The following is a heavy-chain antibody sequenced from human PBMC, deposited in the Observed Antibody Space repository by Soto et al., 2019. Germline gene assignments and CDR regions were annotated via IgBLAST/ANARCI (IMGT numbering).Heavy chain of an antibody. D-gene: IGHD3-3*01. J-gene: IGHJ5*02. CDR1: GGSFSGYY. CDR2: INHSGST. Sequence: PSETLSLTCAVYGGSFSGYYWSWIRQPPGKGLEWIGEINHSGSTNYNPSLKSRVTISVDTSKNQFSLKLSSVTAADTAVYYCARGRDDFWSGYYHWFDPWGQGTLVTVSS. CDR3: ARGRDDFWSGYYHWFDP. V-gene: IGHV4-34*01.